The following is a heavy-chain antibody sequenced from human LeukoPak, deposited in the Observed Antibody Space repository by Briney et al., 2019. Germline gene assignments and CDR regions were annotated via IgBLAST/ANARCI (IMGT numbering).Heavy chain of an antibody. Sequence: GASVKVSCKGSGFTFRNYGFNWLRQAPGQGLQWMGWINAHNGNSNYAQQFQGRVTMTTDTSTTTAYMELRSLRSDDTAVYYCARDWIFGVVISADKWGQGTLVTASS. D-gene: IGHD3-3*01. J-gene: IGHJ4*02. V-gene: IGHV1-18*01. CDR2: INAHNGNS. CDR1: GFTFRNYG. CDR3: ARDWIFGVVISADK.